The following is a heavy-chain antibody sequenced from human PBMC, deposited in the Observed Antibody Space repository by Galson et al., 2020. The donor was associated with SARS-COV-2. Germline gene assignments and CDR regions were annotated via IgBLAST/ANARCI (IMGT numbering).Heavy chain of an antibody. V-gene: IGHV3-30*01. D-gene: IGHD3-22*01. CDR1: GFTFSSHA. Sequence: GESLKISCAASGFTFSSHAMHWVRQAPGKGPEWVAVISYDGSNQYYADSVKGRFTISRDNSKNTLYLQMNSLRAEDTAVYYCARDLVIYPMDYWGQEPWSPSPQ. CDR2: ISYDGSNQ. J-gene: IGHJ4*01. CDR3: ARDLVIYPMDY.